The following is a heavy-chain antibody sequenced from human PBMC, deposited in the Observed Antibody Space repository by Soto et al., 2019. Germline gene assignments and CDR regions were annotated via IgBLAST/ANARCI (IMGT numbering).Heavy chain of an antibody. CDR3: ARDRYGSGSYYYYGMDV. D-gene: IGHD3-10*01. Sequence: SETLSLTCTVSGGSISDYYWSWIRQPPGKGLEWIGYILYTGYTNYNPSLKSRITISVDTSKNQFSLKLSYVTAADTAVYYCARDRYGSGSYYYYGMDVWGQGTKVTVSS. CDR2: ILYTGYT. CDR1: GGSISDYY. V-gene: IGHV4-59*01. J-gene: IGHJ6*02.